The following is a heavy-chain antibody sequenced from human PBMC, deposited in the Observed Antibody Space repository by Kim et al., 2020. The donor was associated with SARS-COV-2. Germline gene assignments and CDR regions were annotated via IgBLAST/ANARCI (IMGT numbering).Heavy chain of an antibody. J-gene: IGHJ6*02. D-gene: IGHD3-9*01. V-gene: IGHV3-48*03. CDR2: ISSSGSTI. CDR1: GFTFSSYE. CDR3: ARDDDFNWLPYYCCGMDV. Sequence: GGSLRLSCAASGFTFSSYEMNWVRQAPGKGLEWVSYISSSGSTIYYADSVKGRFTISRDNAKNSLYLQMNSLRAEDTAVYYCARDDDFNWLPYYCCGMDVWGQGTTVTVSS.